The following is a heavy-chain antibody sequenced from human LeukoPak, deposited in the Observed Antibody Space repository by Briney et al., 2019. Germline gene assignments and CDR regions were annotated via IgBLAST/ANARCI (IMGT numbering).Heavy chain of an antibody. CDR3: ARDSADCPYSSGWYCWGYYCGMDV. D-gene: IGHD6-19*01. CDR1: GFTFSSYA. J-gene: IGHJ6*02. Sequence: AGGSLRLSCAASGFTFSSYAMHWVRQAPGKGLEWVAVISYDGSNKYYADSVKGRFTISRDNSKNTLYLQMNSLRAEDTAVYYCARDSADCPYSSGWYCWGYYCGMDVWGQGTTVTVSS. V-gene: IGHV3-30*04. CDR2: ISYDGSNK.